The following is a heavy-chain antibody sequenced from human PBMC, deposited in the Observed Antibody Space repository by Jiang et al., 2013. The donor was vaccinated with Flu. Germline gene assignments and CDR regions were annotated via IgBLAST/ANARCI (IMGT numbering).Heavy chain of an antibody. D-gene: IGHD2-15*01. V-gene: IGHV1-3*01. CDR2: INAGNGNT. CDR3: ARDTLVAATKYYFDY. Sequence: GAEVKKPGASVKVSCKASGYTFTSYAMHWVRQAPGQRLEWMGWINAGNGNTKYSQKFQGRVTITRDTSASTAYMELSSLRSEDTAVYYCARDTLVAATKYYFDYWGQGTLVTVSS. J-gene: IGHJ4*02. CDR1: GYTFTSYA.